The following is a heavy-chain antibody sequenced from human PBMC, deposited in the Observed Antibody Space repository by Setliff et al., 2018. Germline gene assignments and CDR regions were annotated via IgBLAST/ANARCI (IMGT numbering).Heavy chain of an antibody. J-gene: IGHJ4*02. CDR2: INGVNGNT. D-gene: IGHD1-26*01. V-gene: IGHV1-3*01. CDR1: GYTFTSYG. Sequence: GASVKVSCKASGYTFTSYGISWMRQAPGQSLEWMGWINGVNGNTKYSQNFQGRVTFTSDTSANTAFMELSSLRSEDSSMYYCARGQTVGPNSGKDYWGQGTLVT. CDR3: ARGQTVGPNSGKDY.